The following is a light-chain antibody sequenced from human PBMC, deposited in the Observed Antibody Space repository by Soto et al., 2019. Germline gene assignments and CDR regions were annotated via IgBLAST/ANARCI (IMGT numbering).Light chain of an antibody. CDR1: QSVSAGH. Sequence: EIVLTQSPGTLSLSPGERATLSCRASQSVSAGHLAWYQQRRGQAPRLLIYSASNRVGGVPDRFSGSGSGTDFTLTISRLEPEDFAVYYCQHFGSFPYTFGQGTKLEI. V-gene: IGKV3-20*01. CDR3: QHFGSFPYT. CDR2: SAS. J-gene: IGKJ2*01.